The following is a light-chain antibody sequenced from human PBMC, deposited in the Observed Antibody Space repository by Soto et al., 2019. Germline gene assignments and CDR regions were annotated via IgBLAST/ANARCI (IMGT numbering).Light chain of an antibody. CDR2: GAS. CDR1: QSVSSNY. J-gene: IGKJ1*01. Sequence: EIVLTQSPGTLSLSPGERATLSCRASQSVSSNYLAWYQQKPGQAPKLLIYGASSGATGIPGRFSGSGSGTDFTHTISRLEPEDLAVYYCQQYGSSPRTFGQGTKVEIK. CDR3: QQYGSSPRT. V-gene: IGKV3-20*01.